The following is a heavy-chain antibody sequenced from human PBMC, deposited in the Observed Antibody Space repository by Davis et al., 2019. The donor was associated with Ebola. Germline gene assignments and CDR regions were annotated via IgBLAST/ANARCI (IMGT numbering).Heavy chain of an antibody. CDR2: TYYRSKWYN. CDR3: ASGSSSFDY. CDR1: GDSVSSNSAA. J-gene: IGHJ4*02. V-gene: IGHV6-1*01. Sequence: MPSETLSLTCALSGDSVSSNSAACNWIRQSPSRGLEWLGRTYYRSKWYNDYAVSVKSRITINPDTSKNQFSLQLNSVTPEDTAVYYCASGSSSFDYWGQGTLVTVSS. D-gene: IGHD6-13*01.